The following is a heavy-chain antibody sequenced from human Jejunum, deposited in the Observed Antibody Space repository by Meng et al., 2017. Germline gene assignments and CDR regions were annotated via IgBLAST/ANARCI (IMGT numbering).Heavy chain of an antibody. J-gene: IGHJ4*02. CDR2: IHHSGST. CDR3: AREWSGSYRHFDY. CDR1: GGSISTSDW. D-gene: IGHD1-26*01. V-gene: IGHV4-4*02. Sequence: VWSQAWVHCLWTPSGTSALTCAVSGGSISTSDWWSWVRQPPGKGLEWIGEIHHSGSTNYNPSLKSRVTISVDKSKNQFSLKLNSVTAADTAVYYCAREWSGSYRHFDYWGQGTLVTVSS.